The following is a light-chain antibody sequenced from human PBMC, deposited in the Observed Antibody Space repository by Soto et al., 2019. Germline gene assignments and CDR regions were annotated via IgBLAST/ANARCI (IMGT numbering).Light chain of an antibody. V-gene: IGLV4-69*01. CDR2: VNGDGSH. CDR3: QTWDTSIKWV. CDR1: SGHSSYA. J-gene: IGLJ3*02. Sequence: QPVLTQSPSASASLGASVKLTCTLSSGHSSYAIAWHQQQPEKGPRYLMKVNGDGSHSKGDGIPDRFSGSSSGAERYLTISSLQSEDEADYYCQTWDTSIKWVFGGGTKLTVL.